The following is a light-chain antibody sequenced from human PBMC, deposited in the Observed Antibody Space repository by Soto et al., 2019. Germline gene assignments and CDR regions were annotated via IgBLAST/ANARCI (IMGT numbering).Light chain of an antibody. CDR3: QESYTSPAVS. Sequence: DIQMTQSPSSLSASVGDRVTITCRASQSIDNYLNWYQHKPGEAPKLLIYGTSTLQTGVPLRFRGSGSGTDFTLTISSLQAEDFATYFCQESYTSPAVSFGGGTKVDIK. CDR1: QSIDNY. J-gene: IGKJ4*01. V-gene: IGKV1-39*01. CDR2: GTS.